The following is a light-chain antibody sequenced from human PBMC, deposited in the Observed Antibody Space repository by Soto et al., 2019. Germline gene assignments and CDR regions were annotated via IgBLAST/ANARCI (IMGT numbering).Light chain of an antibody. CDR1: QSIRTN. Sequence: EIMMTQSPATVSVSPGERATLSCRASQSIRTNVAWYQQKPGQALRLLIYDASTRATGLSSRFSGSGSGTEFTLTISSLKSEDGAIYYCQQYNDWPQLTFGGGTRLEI. V-gene: IGKV3-15*01. J-gene: IGKJ4*01. CDR3: QQYNDWPQLT. CDR2: DAS.